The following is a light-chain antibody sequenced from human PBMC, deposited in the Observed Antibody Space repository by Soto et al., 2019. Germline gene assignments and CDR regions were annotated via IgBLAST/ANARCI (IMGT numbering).Light chain of an antibody. CDR1: QSVSSN. Sequence: IVMTQSPATLSVSPGERATLSCRASQSVSSNLAWYQQKPGQAPRLLIYGESARATGIPARSSGSGSGTEFTLTISSLQSEDFAVYFCQQYYDWPRTFGQGTKVDIK. V-gene: IGKV3-15*01. CDR3: QQYYDWPRT. CDR2: GES. J-gene: IGKJ1*01.